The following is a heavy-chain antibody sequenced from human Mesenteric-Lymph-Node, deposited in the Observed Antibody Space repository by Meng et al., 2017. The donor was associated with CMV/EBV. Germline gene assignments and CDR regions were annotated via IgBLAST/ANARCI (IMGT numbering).Heavy chain of an antibody. CDR2: ISYDGSNK. CDR1: GFTFSSYA. Sequence: GESLKISCAASGFTFSSYAMHWVRQAPGKGLEWVAVISYDGSNKYYADSVKGRFTISRDNSKNTLYLQMNSLRAEDTAIYYCAKETNYYDSSGYYEGAHYWGQGTLVTVSS. V-gene: IGHV3-30-3*01. D-gene: IGHD3-22*01. CDR3: AKETNYYDSSGYYEGAHY. J-gene: IGHJ4*02.